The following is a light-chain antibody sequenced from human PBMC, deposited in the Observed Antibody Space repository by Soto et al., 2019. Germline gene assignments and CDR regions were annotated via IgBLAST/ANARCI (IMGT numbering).Light chain of an antibody. CDR2: ASS. V-gene: IGKV1-39*01. CDR3: QQSFTIPPWT. J-gene: IGKJ1*01. Sequence: IQLTQSPSSLSASVGDRVTITCRASQSINNYLNWYQQKSGTASKLLIYASSSLQSGVPSRFSGGGSGTDFTLTINSLQPEDFATYYCQQSFTIPPWTFGQGTRVEIQ. CDR1: QSINNY.